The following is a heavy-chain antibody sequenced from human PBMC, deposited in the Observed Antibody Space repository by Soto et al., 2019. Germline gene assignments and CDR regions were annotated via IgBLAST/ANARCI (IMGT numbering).Heavy chain of an antibody. V-gene: IGHV3-33*01. CDR1: GFTFSSYG. CDR3: ARDYDILTAKYYFDY. Sequence: QVQLVESGGGVVQPGRSLRLSCAASGFTFSSYGMHWVRQAPGKGLEWVAVIWYDGSNKYYADSVKGRFTISRDNSKNTLYLQMNSLRAEDTAVYYCARDYDILTAKYYFDYWGQGTLVTVSS. J-gene: IGHJ4*02. CDR2: IWYDGSNK. D-gene: IGHD3-9*01.